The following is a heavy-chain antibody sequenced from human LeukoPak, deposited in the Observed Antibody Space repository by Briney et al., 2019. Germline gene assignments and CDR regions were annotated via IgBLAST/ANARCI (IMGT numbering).Heavy chain of an antibody. V-gene: IGHV3-23*01. CDR3: AKVKTAPYSGSYIFDY. CDR1: GFTFSSYA. D-gene: IGHD1-26*01. Sequence: PGGSLRLSCAASGFTFSSYAMSWVRQAPGKGLEWVSAISGSGGSTYYADSVKGRFTISRDNSKNTLYLQMNSLRAEDTAVYYCAKVKTAPYSGSYIFDYWGQGTLVTVSS. CDR2: ISGSGGST. J-gene: IGHJ4*02.